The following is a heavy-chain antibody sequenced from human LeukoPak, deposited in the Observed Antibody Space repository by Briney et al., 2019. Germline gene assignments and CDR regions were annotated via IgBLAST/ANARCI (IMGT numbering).Heavy chain of an antibody. Sequence: PGGSLRLSCAASGFTFSSYEMNWVRQAPGKGLEWVSYISSSGSTIYYADSVKGRFTISRDNAKNSLYLQMNSLRAEDTAVYYCARDLFDYGDYGWFDPWGQGTLVTVSS. J-gene: IGHJ5*02. CDR1: GFTFSSYE. CDR3: ARDLFDYGDYGWFDP. CDR2: ISSSGSTI. D-gene: IGHD4-17*01. V-gene: IGHV3-48*03.